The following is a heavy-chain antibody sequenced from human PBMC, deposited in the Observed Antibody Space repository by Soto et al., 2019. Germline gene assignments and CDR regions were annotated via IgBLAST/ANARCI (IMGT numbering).Heavy chain of an antibody. Sequence: QVQLVQSGAEVKKPGSSVKVSCKASGGTFSSYXXXXXRXAPGQGLEWMGGIIPFFXXANYAQXXQGRVTITXDESTSXXXXXLSSXRSEDTAVYYCARYRYGYSYFDYWGQGTLVTVSS. CDR3: ARYRYGYSYFDY. CDR1: GGTFSSYX. J-gene: IGHJ4*02. V-gene: IGHV1-69*05. D-gene: IGHD5-18*01. CDR2: IIPFFXXA.